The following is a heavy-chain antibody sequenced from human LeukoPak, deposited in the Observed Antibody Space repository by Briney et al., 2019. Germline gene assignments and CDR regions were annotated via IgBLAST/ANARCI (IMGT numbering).Heavy chain of an antibody. J-gene: IGHJ3*02. CDR3: ASPSSGQSFDI. CDR2: IYNDGST. Sequence: GGSLRLSCAASGFTVSNKYMNWVRQAPGKGLEWVSIIYNDGSTYYADSVKGRFTISRDNSKNTLYLQMNSLRAEDTAVYYCASPSSGQSFDIWGQGTMVTVPS. V-gene: IGHV3-53*01. CDR1: GFTVSNKY. D-gene: IGHD3-22*01.